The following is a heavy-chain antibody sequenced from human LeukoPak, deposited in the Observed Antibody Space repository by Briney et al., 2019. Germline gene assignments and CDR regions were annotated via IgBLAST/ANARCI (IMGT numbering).Heavy chain of an antibody. Sequence: GGSLRLSCAASGFTFSSYAMSWVRQAPGKGLEWVAFIRYDGSNKYYADSVKGRFTISRDNSKNTLYLQMNSLRAEDTAVYYCAKDLSGGVVAFDIWGQGTMVTVSS. CDR2: IRYDGSNK. CDR1: GFTFSSYA. J-gene: IGHJ3*02. CDR3: AKDLSGGVVAFDI. V-gene: IGHV3-30*02. D-gene: IGHD2/OR15-2a*01.